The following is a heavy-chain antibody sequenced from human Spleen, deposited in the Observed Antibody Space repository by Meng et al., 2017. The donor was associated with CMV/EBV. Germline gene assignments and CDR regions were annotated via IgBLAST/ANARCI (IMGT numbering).Heavy chain of an antibody. J-gene: IGHJ5*02. CDR3: ARGDIVVLPTTTPWFDP. Sequence: SETLSLTCTVSGDSISSSNYYWGWIRQPPGKGLEWIGNINYSGSTYYNPSLKSRVTISVDTSKNQFSLKLSSVTAADTAVYYCARGDIVVLPTTTPWFDPWGQGVLVTVSS. V-gene: IGHV4-39*07. D-gene: IGHD2-2*01. CDR1: GDSISSSNYY. CDR2: INYSGST.